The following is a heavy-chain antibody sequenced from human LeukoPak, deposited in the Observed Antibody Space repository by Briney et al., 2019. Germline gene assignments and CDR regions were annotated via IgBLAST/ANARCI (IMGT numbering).Heavy chain of an antibody. V-gene: IGHV4-39*07. CDR2: MYFSGNT. CDR1: GGSISSYY. J-gene: IGHJ4*02. CDR3: AAPGAIVVAATGDFDY. D-gene: IGHD6-19*01. Sequence: SETLSLTCTVSGGSISSYYWGWIRQPPGKGLEWIGIMYFSGNTYYNPSLKSRVTISLDTSKSHFSLKLSSVTAADTAVYYCAAPGAIVVAATGDFDYWGQGTLVTVSS.